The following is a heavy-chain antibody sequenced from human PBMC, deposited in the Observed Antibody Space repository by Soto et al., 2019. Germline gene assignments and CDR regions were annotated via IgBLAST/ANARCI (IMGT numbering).Heavy chain of an antibody. CDR2: IYYSGTT. CDR3: ARAPIPPALPYTYLDY. D-gene: IGHD2-2*01. V-gene: IGHV4-39*01. CDR1: GGSINSRSYY. Sequence: SETLSLTCTVSGGSINSRSYYWGWIRQPPXKGLDWIGNIYYSGTTYYYPSLKSRVTISVDTSKNQFSLKLSSVTAADTAVYFCARAPIPPALPYTYLDYWGRGILLTVSS. J-gene: IGHJ4*02.